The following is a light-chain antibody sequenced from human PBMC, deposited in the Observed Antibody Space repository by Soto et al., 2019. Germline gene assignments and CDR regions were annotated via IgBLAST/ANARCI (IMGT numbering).Light chain of an antibody. CDR3: SSYTSSTAYV. CDR2: EVS. CDR1: SSDVGLYDY. Sequence: QSALAQPASVSGSPGQSITVSCTGTSSDVGLYDYVSWFQQHPGKSPKRIIYEVSHRPSGVSSRFSGSKSGNTASLTISGLQTEDEADYYCSSYTSSTAYVFGTGTKVTVL. V-gene: IGLV2-14*01. J-gene: IGLJ1*01.